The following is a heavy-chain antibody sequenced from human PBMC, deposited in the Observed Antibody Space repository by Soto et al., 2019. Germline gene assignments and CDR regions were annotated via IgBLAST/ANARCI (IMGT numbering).Heavy chain of an antibody. CDR1: GYTFSGYY. Sequence: APVKVSCKASGYTFSGYYLHWVRQAPGQGPEWMGWINPDTGGTNYAEKFQGRVTMTRDTSISTAYLEVNGLTSDDTAVFDCTTRVATFNFNLWGRGTQGTVAS. D-gene: IGHD5-12*01. CDR2: INPDTGGT. V-gene: IGHV1-2*02. J-gene: IGHJ4*02. CDR3: TTRVATFNFNL.